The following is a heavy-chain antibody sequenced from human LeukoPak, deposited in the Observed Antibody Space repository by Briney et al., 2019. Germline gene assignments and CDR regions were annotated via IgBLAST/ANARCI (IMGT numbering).Heavy chain of an antibody. J-gene: IGHJ6*03. V-gene: IGHV3-21*01. CDR1: GFTFSSYS. D-gene: IGHD3-9*01. CDR2: ISSSSSYI. CDR3: AREYYDILTGYFYYYMDV. Sequence: PGGSLRPSCAASGFTFSSYSMNWVRQAPGKGLEWVSSISSSSSYIYYADSVKGRFTISRDNAKNSLYLQMNSLRAEDTTVYYCAREYYDILTGYFYYYMDVWGKGTTVTVSS.